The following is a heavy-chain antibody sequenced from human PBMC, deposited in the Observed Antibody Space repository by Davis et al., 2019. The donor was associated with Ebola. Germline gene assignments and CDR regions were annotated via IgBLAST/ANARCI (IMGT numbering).Heavy chain of an antibody. J-gene: IGHJ4*02. Sequence: GGSLRLSCKGSGYSFPNSWVGWVRQTPGKGLEWMGIIYPDDSDTRYSPSFQGLVTISADKSLNTAYLHWSSLKASDSAMYYCARRAGVPRYFDFWGQGTLVTVSS. D-gene: IGHD3-9*01. CDR3: ARRAGVPRYFDF. CDR2: IYPDDSDT. V-gene: IGHV5-51*01. CDR1: GYSFPNSW.